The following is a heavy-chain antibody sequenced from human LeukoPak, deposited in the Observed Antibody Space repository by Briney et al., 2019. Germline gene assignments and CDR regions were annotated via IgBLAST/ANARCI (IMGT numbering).Heavy chain of an antibody. V-gene: IGHV3-74*01. D-gene: IGHD2-21*02. Sequence: GGSLRLSCAASGFAFSRYWMHWVRKAPGKGLVWVSRIHSDGSRTSYADSVRDRFTISRDNAKKTLDLQMTSLRAEDTGVYYCASTVTATPFDYWGQGTLVTVSS. CDR3: ASTVTATPFDY. CDR2: IHSDGSRT. CDR1: GFAFSRYW. J-gene: IGHJ4*02.